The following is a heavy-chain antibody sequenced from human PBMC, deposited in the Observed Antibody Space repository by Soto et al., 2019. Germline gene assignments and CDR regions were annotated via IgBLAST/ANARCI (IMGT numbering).Heavy chain of an antibody. D-gene: IGHD6-13*01. J-gene: IGHJ2*01. CDR2: IYYSGST. CDR3: ARGVWGSSWKYWYFDL. V-gene: IGHV4-61*01. CDR1: GGSVSSGSYY. Sequence: SETLSLTCTVSGGSVSSGSYYWSWIRQPPGKGLEWIGYIYYSGSTNYNPSLKSRVTISVDTSKNQFSLKLSSVTAADTAVYYCARGVWGSSWKYWYFDLWGRGTLVTVSS.